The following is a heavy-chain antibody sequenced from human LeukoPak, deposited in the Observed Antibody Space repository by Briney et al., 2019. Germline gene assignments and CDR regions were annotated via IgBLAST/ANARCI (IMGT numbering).Heavy chain of an antibody. CDR1: GFTFSSYA. Sequence: GGSLRLSCAASGFTFSSYAMSWVRQAPGKGLEWVSLITGSGGNTYSADTVKGRFTISRDNSKNTLYLQMSSLRAEDTAIYYCAQGTPTGYGTSWFDYWGQGTLVTVSS. V-gene: IGHV3-23*01. CDR2: ITGSGGNT. J-gene: IGHJ4*02. D-gene: IGHD6-13*01. CDR3: AQGTPTGYGTSWFDY.